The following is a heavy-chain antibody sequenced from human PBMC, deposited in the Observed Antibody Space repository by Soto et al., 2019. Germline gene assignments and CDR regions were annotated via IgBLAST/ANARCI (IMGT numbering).Heavy chain of an antibody. J-gene: IGHJ6*02. Sequence: QVQLVESGGAVVQPGRSLRLSCAASGFTFSSYGMHWVRQAPGKGLEWVAVIWYDGSNKYYADSVTGRFTISRDNSKKTVYLQMNSLRAEDNAVYYCARNYYGMDVWGQGTTVTVSS. CDR3: ARNYYGMDV. CDR2: IWYDGSNK. CDR1: GFTFSSYG. V-gene: IGHV3-33*01.